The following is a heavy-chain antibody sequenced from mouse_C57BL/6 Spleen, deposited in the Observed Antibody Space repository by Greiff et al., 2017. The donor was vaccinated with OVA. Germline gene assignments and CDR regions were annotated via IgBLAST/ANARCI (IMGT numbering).Heavy chain of an antibody. CDR2: IRLKTDNYAT. CDR1: GFTFSNYW. V-gene: IGHV6-3*01. J-gene: IGHJ3*01. CDR3: TGLDSYYRAY. Sequence: KLVESGGGLVQPGGSMKLSCVASGFTFSNYWLNWVRQSPEKGLNWVAQIRLKTDNYATNYAESVKGRLTISRDDSKSSVYLQRNNLRAEDTGSYYGTGLDSYYRAYWGQGTLVTVSA. D-gene: IGHD2-12*01.